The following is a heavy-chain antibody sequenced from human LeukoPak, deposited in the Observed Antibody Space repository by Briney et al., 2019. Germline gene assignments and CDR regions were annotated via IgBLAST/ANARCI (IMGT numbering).Heavy chain of an antibody. D-gene: IGHD3-10*01. Sequence: GASVKVSCKASGYTFTSYYMHWVRQAPGQGLEWMGIINPSGGSTSYAQKFQGRVTMNRDTSTSTVYMELSSVRSEDTAVYYCAREIGSGSYSLVWGQGTLVTVSS. CDR3: AREIGSGSYSLV. V-gene: IGHV1-46*01. CDR2: INPSGGST. J-gene: IGHJ4*02. CDR1: GYTFTSYY.